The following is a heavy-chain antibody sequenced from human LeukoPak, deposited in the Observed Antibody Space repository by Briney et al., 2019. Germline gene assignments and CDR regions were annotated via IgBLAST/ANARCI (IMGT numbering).Heavy chain of an antibody. V-gene: IGHV1-69*05. CDR3: ARDTRRQSSSGYYLMDAFDI. J-gene: IGHJ3*02. CDR2: IIPIFGTR. CDR1: GGTFRSYA. D-gene: IGHD3-22*01. Sequence: SVKVSCKASGGTFRSYAISWVRQAPGQGLEWMGRIIPIFGTRNYAQKCQGRVTIITDESTSTAYMELSSLRSEDTAVYYCARDTRRQSSSGYYLMDAFDIWGQGTMVTVSS.